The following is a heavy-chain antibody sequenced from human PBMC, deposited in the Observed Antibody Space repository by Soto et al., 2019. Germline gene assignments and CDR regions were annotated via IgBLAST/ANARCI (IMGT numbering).Heavy chain of an antibody. Sequence: SETLSLTCTVSGGSISSGGYYWSWIRQHPGKGLEWIGYIYYSGRTFYNPSLKSRLTMSLDTSKNQFSLKLSSVTAADTAVYYCAREDGDYVFDYWGQGTLVTVSS. CDR3: AREDGDYVFDY. V-gene: IGHV4-31*03. J-gene: IGHJ4*02. D-gene: IGHD4-17*01. CDR2: IYYSGRT. CDR1: GGSISSGGYY.